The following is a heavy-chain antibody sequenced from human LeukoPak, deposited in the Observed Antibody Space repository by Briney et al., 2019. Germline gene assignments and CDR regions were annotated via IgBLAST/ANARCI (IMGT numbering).Heavy chain of an antibody. Sequence: PGRSLRLSCAASGFTFSRVGMQWVRQAPGKGLEWVAVASSDGGVKYYADTVTGRFTISRDNSKNTLFLQINNLSAEDTAVYYCVKECHWRGYVAHFFAWGQGTLVTVSS. J-gene: IGHJ5*02. CDR1: GFTFSRVG. CDR2: ASSDGGVK. CDR3: VKECHWRGYVAHFFA. D-gene: IGHD3-16*01. V-gene: IGHV3-30*18.